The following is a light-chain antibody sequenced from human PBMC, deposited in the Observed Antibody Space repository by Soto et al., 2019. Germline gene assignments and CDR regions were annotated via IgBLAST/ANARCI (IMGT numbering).Light chain of an antibody. CDR1: QSVGDTY. V-gene: IGKV3-20*01. J-gene: IGKJ1*01. CDR2: SAS. CDR3: QQYAGSPRT. Sequence: ILLTHSPGTLSLSPGERATLSCRASQSVGDTYLAWYQQKPGQAPRLLIYSASRRATGIPDRFTGSGSGTDFTLTINRVEPEDFAVYFCQQYAGSPRTFGQGTKVDI.